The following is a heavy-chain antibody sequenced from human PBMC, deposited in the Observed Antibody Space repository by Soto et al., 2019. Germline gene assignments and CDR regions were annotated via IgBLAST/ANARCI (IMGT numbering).Heavy chain of an antibody. Sequence: SQPHPLTYTVSGGTIINISYFRTWIRQHPGKGLEWIGYIYYSGSTYYNPSLKSRVTISVDTSKNQFSLKLSSVTAADTAVYYCASLYGSGSYYDYWGQGTLVTVSS. D-gene: IGHD3-10*01. J-gene: IGHJ4*02. CDR2: IYYSGST. V-gene: IGHV4-31*03. CDR3: ASLYGSGSYYDY. CDR1: GGTIINISYF.